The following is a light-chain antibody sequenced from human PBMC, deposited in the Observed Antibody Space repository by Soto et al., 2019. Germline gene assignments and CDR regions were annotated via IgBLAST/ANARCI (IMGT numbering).Light chain of an antibody. J-gene: IGKJ1*01. Sequence: DIQMTQSPSSLSASLGDRVTITCRASQSISSYLDWYQQKPGKAPKLLIYAASSLQSGVPCRFSGSGSGTDFTLTISSLQPEDFATYYCQQSYSTPLTFGRGTKVEIK. V-gene: IGKV1-39*01. CDR2: AAS. CDR1: QSISSY. CDR3: QQSYSTPLT.